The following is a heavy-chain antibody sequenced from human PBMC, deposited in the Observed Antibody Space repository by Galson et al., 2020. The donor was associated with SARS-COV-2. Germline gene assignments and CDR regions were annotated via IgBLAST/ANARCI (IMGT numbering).Heavy chain of an antibody. Sequence: SETLSLTCTVSGASISSGGYYWSWIRQVPGKGLEWIGYIYNTGNAYYTPSLRGRVTISADTSESQFSLKLTSVTAADTAVYYCVTTYGDHDYYYGMEVWGQGTTVIVSS. CDR1: GASISSGGYY. V-gene: IGHV4-31*03. CDR3: VTTYGDHDYYYGMEV. CDR2: IYNTGNA. J-gene: IGHJ6*02. D-gene: IGHD4-17*01.